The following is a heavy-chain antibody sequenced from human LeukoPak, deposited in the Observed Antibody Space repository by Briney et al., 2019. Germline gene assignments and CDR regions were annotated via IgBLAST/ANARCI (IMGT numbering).Heavy chain of an antibody. Sequence: KPSETLSLTCTVSGGSISSSSYYWGCIRQPPGKGLEWIGTIYYSGSTDYNPSLKSRVTISVDTSKNQFSLKLSSVTAADTAVYYCARRSSSWPFDYWGQGTLVTVSS. CDR1: GGSISSSSYY. CDR3: ARRSSSWPFDY. CDR2: IYYSGST. V-gene: IGHV4-39*01. D-gene: IGHD6-13*01. J-gene: IGHJ4*02.